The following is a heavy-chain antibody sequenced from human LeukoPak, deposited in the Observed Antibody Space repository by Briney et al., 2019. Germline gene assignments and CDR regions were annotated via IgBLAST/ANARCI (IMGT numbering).Heavy chain of an antibody. D-gene: IGHD5-18*01. J-gene: IGHJ6*03. CDR2: IYYSGST. V-gene: IGHV4-59*01. CDR1: GGSISSYY. CDR3: ARLGPEGYSYGFYYYYYMDV. Sequence: PSETLSLTCTVSGGSISSYYWSWIRQPPGKGLEWIGYIYYSGSTNYNPSLKSRVTISVDTSKNQFSLKLSSVTAADTAVYYCARLGPEGYSYGFYYYYYMDVWGKGTTVTVSS.